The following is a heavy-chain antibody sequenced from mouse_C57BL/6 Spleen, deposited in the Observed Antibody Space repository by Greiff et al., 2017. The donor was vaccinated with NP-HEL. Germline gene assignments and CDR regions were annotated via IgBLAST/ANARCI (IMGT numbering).Heavy chain of an antibody. V-gene: IGHV3-6*01. CDR2: ISYDGSN. CDR3: ARTTYYSNYYAMDY. J-gene: IGHJ4*01. CDR1: GYSITSGYY. D-gene: IGHD2-5*01. Sequence: EVKLQQSGPGLVKPSQSLSLTCSVPGYSITSGYYWTWIRQFPGNKLEWMGYISYDGSNNYNPSLKNRISITRDTSKNQFFLKLNSVTTEDTATYYSARTTYYSNYYAMDYWGQGASVTVSS.